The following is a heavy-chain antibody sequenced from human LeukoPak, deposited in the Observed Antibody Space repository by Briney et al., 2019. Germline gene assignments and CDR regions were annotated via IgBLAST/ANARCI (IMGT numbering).Heavy chain of an antibody. CDR3: VRGRDGYNSIAY. D-gene: IGHD5-24*01. Sequence: GRSLRLSCAASGFIFSSYAMHWVRQAPGKGLEWVAVVSYDGSNKYYADSVKGRFTISRDNSKNTLYLQMNSLRAEDTTVYYCVRGRDGYNSIAYWGQGTLVTVSS. CDR2: VSYDGSNK. V-gene: IGHV3-30-3*01. J-gene: IGHJ4*02. CDR1: GFIFSSYA.